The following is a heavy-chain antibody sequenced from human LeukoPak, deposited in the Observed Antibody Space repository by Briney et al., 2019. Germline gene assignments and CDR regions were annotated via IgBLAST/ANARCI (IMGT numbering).Heavy chain of an antibody. CDR3: ARGNYDYVWGGIDY. D-gene: IGHD3-16*01. CDR1: GDSISSGDYY. CDR2: ISSSGST. J-gene: IGHJ4*02. V-gene: IGHV4-61*02. Sequence: NPSQTLSLTCTVSGDSISSGDYYWSWIRQPAGKGLEWIGRISSSGSTNYNPSLKSRVTISVDTSKNQFSLKLSSVTAADTAVYYCARGNYDYVWGGIDYWGQGTLVTVSS.